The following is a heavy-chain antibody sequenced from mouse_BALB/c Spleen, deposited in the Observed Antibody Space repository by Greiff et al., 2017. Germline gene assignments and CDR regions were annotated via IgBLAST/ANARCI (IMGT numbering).Heavy chain of an antibody. Sequence: EVQLVESGPSLVKPSQTLSLTCSVTGDSITSGYWNWIRKFPGNKLEYMGYISYSGSTYYNPSLKSRISITRDTSKNQYYLQLNSVTTEDTATYYCARKGGTVRYFDVWGAGTTVTVSS. CDR3: ARKGGTVRYFDV. CDR1: GDSITSGY. J-gene: IGHJ1*01. D-gene: IGHD1-1*01. CDR2: ISYSGST. V-gene: IGHV3-8*02.